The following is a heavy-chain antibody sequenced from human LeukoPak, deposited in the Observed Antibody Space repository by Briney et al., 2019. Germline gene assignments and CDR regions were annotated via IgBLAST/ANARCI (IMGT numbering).Heavy chain of an antibody. J-gene: IGHJ4*02. D-gene: IGHD7-27*01. CDR2: INHSGST. CDR3: ARQYSKLGLDY. CDR1: GGSFSGYY. V-gene: IGHV4-34*01. Sequence: SETLSLTCAVYGGSFSGYYWSWIRQPPGKGLEWIGEINHSGSTNYNPSLKSRVTISVDTSKNQFSLKLSSVTAADTAVYYCARQYSKLGLDYWGQGTLVTVSS.